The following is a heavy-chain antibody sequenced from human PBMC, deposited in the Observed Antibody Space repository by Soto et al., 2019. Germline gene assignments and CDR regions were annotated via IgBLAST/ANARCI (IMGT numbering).Heavy chain of an antibody. V-gene: IGHV3-33*01. CDR2: IWYDGSNK. J-gene: IGHJ4*02. CDR3: ARDGIGGTVFRGFCDY. Sequence: QKYLVESGGGVVQPGGSLRLSVLASGSIFSGYGMHWARQAPGKGLEGGAVIWYDGSNKYYEDSVKGRFTISRDNSKNMLYLQMDSLRAEDTAVYYCARDGIGGTVFRGFCDYWGQGTLVTVSS. D-gene: IGHD1-7*01. CDR1: GSIFSGYG.